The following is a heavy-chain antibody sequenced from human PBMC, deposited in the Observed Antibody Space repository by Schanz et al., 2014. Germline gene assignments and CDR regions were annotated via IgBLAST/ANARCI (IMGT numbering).Heavy chain of an antibody. CDR1: GFTFSSYS. CDR2: INTGSNYI. V-gene: IGHV3-48*04. D-gene: IGHD2-21*01. CDR3: AKDLGVDWGDGCFNWYFDL. Sequence: EVQLVESGGGLVQPGGSLRLSCAASGFTFSSYSMNWVRQAPGKGLEWISFINTGSNYINYADSVKGRFTISRDNTKSSLLLQLSSLRAEDTAVYFCAKDLGVDWGDGCFNWYFDLWGRGTLVTVSS. J-gene: IGHJ2*01.